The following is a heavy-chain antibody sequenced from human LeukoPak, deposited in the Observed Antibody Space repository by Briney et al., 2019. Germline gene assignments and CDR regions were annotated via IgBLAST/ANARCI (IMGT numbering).Heavy chain of an antibody. CDR1: GFTFDDYA. CDR3: AKTKGCSSTSCYTRGYYYYGMDV. D-gene: IGHD2-2*02. V-gene: IGHV3-9*01. J-gene: IGHJ6*02. Sequence: PGGSLRLSCAASGFTFDDYAMHWVRQAPGKGLEWVSGISWNSGSIGYADSVKGRFTISRDNAKNSLYLQMNSLRAEDTALYYCAKTKGCSSTSCYTRGYYYYGMDVWGQGTTVTVSS. CDR2: ISWNSGSI.